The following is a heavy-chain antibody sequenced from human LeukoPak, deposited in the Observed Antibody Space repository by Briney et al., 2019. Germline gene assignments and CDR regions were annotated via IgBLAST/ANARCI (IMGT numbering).Heavy chain of an antibody. D-gene: IGHD3-22*01. CDR2: ISSSSSYI. J-gene: IGHJ4*02. Sequence: GGSLRLSCAASGFTFSSYSMNWVRQAPGKGLEWVSSISSSSSYIYYADSVKGRFTISRDNAKNSLYLQMNSLRAEDTAVYYCARDYYDSSGPVGYFDYWGQGTLVTVSS. CDR3: ARDYYDSSGPVGYFDY. V-gene: IGHV3-21*01. CDR1: GFTFSSYS.